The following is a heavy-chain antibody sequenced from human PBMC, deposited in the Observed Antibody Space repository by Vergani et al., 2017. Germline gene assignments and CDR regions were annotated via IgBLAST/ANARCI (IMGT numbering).Heavy chain of an antibody. CDR1: GGTFSSYA. Sequence: QVQLVQSGAEVKKPGSSVKVSCKASGGTFSSYAISWVRQAPGQGLEWMGGIIPIFGTANYAQKFQGRVTITADESTSTAYMELSSLRSEDTAVYYCARDRAIVVVPAAINAFDIWGQGTMATVSA. CDR3: ARDRAIVVVPAAINAFDI. CDR2: IIPIFGTA. J-gene: IGHJ3*02. V-gene: IGHV1-69*01. D-gene: IGHD2-2*01.